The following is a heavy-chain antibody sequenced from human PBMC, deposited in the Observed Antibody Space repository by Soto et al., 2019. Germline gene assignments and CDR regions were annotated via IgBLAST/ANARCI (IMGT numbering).Heavy chain of an antibody. J-gene: IGHJ4*02. Sequence: EVQLVESGGGLVQPGGSLRISCAASGFTFSSYSMNWVRQAPGKGLEWVSYISSSSSTIYYADSVKGRFTISRDSAKNALYLQMNILRDEDTAVYYCASDFIFLGGYLGQGTLVTVSS. D-gene: IGHD3-3*02. CDR3: ASDFIFLGGY. V-gene: IGHV3-48*02. CDR2: ISSSSSTI. CDR1: GFTFSSYS.